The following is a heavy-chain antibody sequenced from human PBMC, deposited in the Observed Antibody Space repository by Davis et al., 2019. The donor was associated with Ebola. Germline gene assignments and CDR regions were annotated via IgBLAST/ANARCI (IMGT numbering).Heavy chain of an antibody. CDR2: FSAYSGNT. D-gene: IGHD2-15*01. CDR1: GYTFPNYG. CDR3: ARDRSYCSGGSCYLGYNGMDV. Sequence: AASVPVSCKASGYTFPNYGVSWVRQAPGQGLEWMGWFSAYSGNTNYAQKFQGRVTMTTDTSTSTAYMELWSLRSDDTAVYYCARDRSYCSGGSCYLGYNGMDVWGQGTTVTVSS. V-gene: IGHV1-18*04. J-gene: IGHJ6*02.